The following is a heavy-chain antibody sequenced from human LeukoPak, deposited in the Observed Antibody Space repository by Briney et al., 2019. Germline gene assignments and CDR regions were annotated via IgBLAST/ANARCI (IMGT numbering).Heavy chain of an antibody. CDR3: AKAPVTSCRGAYCYPFDS. V-gene: IGHV3-23*01. D-gene: IGHD2-21*01. CDR2: TSSSDAGT. J-gene: IGHJ4*02. CDR1: GFTFSSYR. Sequence: AGGSLRLSCAASGFTFSSYRMNWVRQTPGKGLEWVAATSSSDAGTYHADSVRGRFTISRDNSKNTLYLQMNSLRAEDAAVYFCAKAPVTSCRGAYCYPFDSWGQGTLVTVSS.